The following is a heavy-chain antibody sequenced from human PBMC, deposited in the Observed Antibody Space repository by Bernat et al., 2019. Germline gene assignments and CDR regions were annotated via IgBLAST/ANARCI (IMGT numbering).Heavy chain of an antibody. V-gene: IGHV3-33*06. CDR3: ANDRKMATTVTYIDY. CDR2: RWYDGSNK. CDR1: GFTFSSYG. J-gene: IGHJ4*02. D-gene: IGHD4-17*01. Sequence: QVQLVESGGGVVQPGRSLRLSCAASGFTFSSYGMHWVRQAPGKGLEWVAARWYDGSNKYYADSVKGRFTISRDNSKNTLYLQMNSLRAEDTAVDYCANDRKMATTVTYIDYWGQGTLVTVSS.